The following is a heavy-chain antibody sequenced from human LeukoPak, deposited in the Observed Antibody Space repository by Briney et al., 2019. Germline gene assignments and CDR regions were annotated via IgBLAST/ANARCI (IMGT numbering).Heavy chain of an antibody. CDR3: STSGKY. CDR2: ISGDAAST. V-gene: IGHV3-23*01. D-gene: IGHD3-10*01. J-gene: IGHJ4*02. Sequence: GGSLRLSCAASGFTFSTYGMNWVRQAPGKGLEWVSGISGDAASTYYAGSVKGRFTISRDNSEDTLFLQMNSLRADDTAVYYCSTSGKYWGQGTLVTVSS. CDR1: GFTFSTYG.